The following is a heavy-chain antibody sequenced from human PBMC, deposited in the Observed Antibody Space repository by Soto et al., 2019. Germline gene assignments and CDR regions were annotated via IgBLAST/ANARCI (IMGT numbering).Heavy chain of an antibody. CDR2: ISGSVGST. V-gene: IGHV3-23*01. Sequence: EVQLLESGGGLVQPGGSLRLSCAASGFTFSSYAMSWVRQAPGKGLEWVSAISGSVGSTYYADSVKGRFTISRDNSKNTLYLQMNSLRAEATAVYYCAKGINYCGGDCYSAYYYYGMDVWGQGTTVTVSS. CDR3: AKGINYCGGDCYSAYYYYGMDV. D-gene: IGHD2-21*02. J-gene: IGHJ6*02. CDR1: GFTFSSYA.